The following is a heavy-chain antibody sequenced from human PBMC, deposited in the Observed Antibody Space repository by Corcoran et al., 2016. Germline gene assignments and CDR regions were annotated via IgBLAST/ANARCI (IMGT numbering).Heavy chain of an antibody. V-gene: IGHV4-34*01. J-gene: IGHJ4*02. Sequence: QVQLQQWGAGLLKPSETLSLTCAVYGGSFSGYYWSWIRQPPGKGLEWIGEINHSGSTNYNPSLKSRVTISVDTSKNQFSLKLSSVTAADTAVYYWARGRGSYYFDYWGQGTLVTVSS. D-gene: IGHD1-26*01. CDR3: ARGRGSYYFDY. CDR1: GGSFSGYY. CDR2: INHSGST.